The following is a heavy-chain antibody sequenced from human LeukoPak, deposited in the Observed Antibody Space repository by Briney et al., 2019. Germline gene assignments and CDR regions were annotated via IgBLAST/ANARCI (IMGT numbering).Heavy chain of an antibody. CDR1: GFSFVNHR. CDR3: AREPNIGVVRYFDS. J-gene: IGHJ4*02. V-gene: IGHV3-7*01. Sequence: GGSLRLSCAASGFSFVNHRRSWVRQAPGKGLEWVSNIKQDGSEKYYADSVKGRFTISRDNVKNSLSLQMNSLRAEDTAVYYCAREPNIGVVRYFDSWGQGTLVAVSS. D-gene: IGHD2-21*01. CDR2: IKQDGSEK.